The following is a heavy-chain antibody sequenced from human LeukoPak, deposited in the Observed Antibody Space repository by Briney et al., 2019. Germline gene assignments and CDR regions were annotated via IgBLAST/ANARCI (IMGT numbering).Heavy chain of an antibody. D-gene: IGHD4-11*01. V-gene: IGHV1-2*02. CDR3: VSGYSDYADYYNYYMGV. CDR1: GYRFTGYY. Sequence: GASVKVSCKASGYRFTGYYMHWVRQAPGQGVEWMGWINPNSGGTNYAQKFRGRVTMTRDTSITTVYLQLSRLKSDDTAVYYCVSGYSDYADYYNYYMGVWGKGTTVTISS. CDR2: INPNSGGT. J-gene: IGHJ6*03.